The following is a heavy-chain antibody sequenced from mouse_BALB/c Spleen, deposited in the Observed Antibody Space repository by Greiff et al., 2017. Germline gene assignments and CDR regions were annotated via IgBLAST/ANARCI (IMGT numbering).Heavy chain of an antibody. D-gene: IGHD1-1*01. CDR3: ARPGAGYYYGSSYGFAY. J-gene: IGHJ3*01. V-gene: IGHV4-1*02. CDR2: INPDSSTI. CDR1: GFDFSRYW. Sequence: EVQGVESGGGLVQPGGSLKLSCAASGFDFSRYWMSWVRQAPGKGLEWIGEINPDSSTINYTPSLKDKFIISRDNAKNTLYLQMSKVRSEDTALYYCARPGAGYYYGSSYGFAYWGQGTLVTVSA.